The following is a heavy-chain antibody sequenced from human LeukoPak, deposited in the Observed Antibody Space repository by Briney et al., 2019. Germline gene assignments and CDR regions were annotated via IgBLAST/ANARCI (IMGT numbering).Heavy chain of an antibody. CDR2: IYYSGST. D-gene: IGHD3-10*01. CDR1: GGSISSGGYY. Sequence: SETLSLTCTVSGGSISSGGYYWSWIRQHPGKGLEWIGYIYYSGSTYYNPSLKSRVTISVDTSKNQFSLKLSSVTAADTAVYYCARESMVRGASFDYWGQGTLVTVSS. J-gene: IGHJ4*02. CDR3: ARESMVRGASFDY. V-gene: IGHV4-31*03.